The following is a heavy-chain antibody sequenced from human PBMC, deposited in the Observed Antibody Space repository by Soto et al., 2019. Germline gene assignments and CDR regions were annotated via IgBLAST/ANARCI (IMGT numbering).Heavy chain of an antibody. D-gene: IGHD6-6*01. CDR3: ARDSPARSYSSSFDY. CDR1: GGTFSRYA. CDR2: IIPIFGTA. J-gene: IGHJ4*02. Sequence: ASVKVSCKASGGTFSRYAISWVRQAPGQGLEWMGGIIPIFGTANYAQKFQGRVTITADESTSTAYMELSSLRSEDTVVYYCARDSPARSYSSSFDYWGQGTLVTVSS. V-gene: IGHV1-69*13.